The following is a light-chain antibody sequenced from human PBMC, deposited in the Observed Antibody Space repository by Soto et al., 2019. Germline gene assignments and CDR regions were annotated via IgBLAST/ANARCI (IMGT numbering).Light chain of an antibody. CDR1: QSVSSH. J-gene: IGKJ2*01. Sequence: EIVLTQSPVTLSLSPGETATLSCRASQSVSSHLTWYQQKPGQAPRLLVFEGSNRATRIPAKFSGSGSGTDFSLNIRRLDPEDFAVYYCHHRSHWRTTFRQGTKLEI. V-gene: IGKV3-11*01. CDR2: EGS. CDR3: HHRSHWRTT.